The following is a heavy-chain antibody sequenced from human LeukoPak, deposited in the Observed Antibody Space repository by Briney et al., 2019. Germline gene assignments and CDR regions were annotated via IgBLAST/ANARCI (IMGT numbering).Heavy chain of an antibody. D-gene: IGHD5/OR15-5a*01. CDR2: IYPGDSET. J-gene: IGHJ4*02. Sequence: GESLKISCKGSGYSFSSYWIGWVRQMPGKGLEWIGMIYPGDSETRYSPSFEGQATMSADKSINTAYLQWSSLKASDTATYYCARWTGIYLSNYFDFWGQGTLVTVSS. CDR3: ARWTGIYLSNYFDF. V-gene: IGHV5-51*01. CDR1: GYSFSSYW.